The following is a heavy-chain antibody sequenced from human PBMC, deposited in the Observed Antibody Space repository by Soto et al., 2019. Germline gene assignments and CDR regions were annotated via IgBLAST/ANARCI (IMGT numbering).Heavy chain of an antibody. D-gene: IGHD3-16*01. CDR1: EFSFSNFA. J-gene: IGHJ5*02. V-gene: IGHV3-23*01. Sequence: EVQLMESGGGLVQPGGSLRLSCAASEFSFSNFAMNWVRQAPGKGLEWVSGISSSGGSTYYADSVKGRFTISRDDSENTLYLQMNSLTADDTAGYYCAQQGVKLGGHNWFDPWGQGTLVTVSS. CDR2: ISSSGGST. CDR3: AQQGVKLGGHNWFDP.